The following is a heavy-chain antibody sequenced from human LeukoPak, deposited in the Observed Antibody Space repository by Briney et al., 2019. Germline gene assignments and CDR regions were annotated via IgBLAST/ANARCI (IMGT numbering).Heavy chain of an antibody. V-gene: IGHV1-2*02. D-gene: IGHD4-17*01. Sequence: ASVKVSCKASGYTFTGYYMHWVRQAPGQGLEWMGSINPNSGGTNYAQKFQGRVTMTRDTSISTAYMELSRLRSDDTAVYYCARGDGDYVRFRYFQHWGQGTLVTVSS. CDR1: GYTFTGYY. J-gene: IGHJ1*01. CDR2: INPNSGGT. CDR3: ARGDGDYVRFRYFQH.